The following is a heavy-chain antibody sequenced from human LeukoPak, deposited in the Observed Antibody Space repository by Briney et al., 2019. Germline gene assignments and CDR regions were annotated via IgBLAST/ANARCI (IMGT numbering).Heavy chain of an antibody. CDR1: EFTFSHYA. J-gene: IGHJ4*02. Sequence: GRSLRLSCAASEFTFSHYAMHWVRQAPGKGLEWVAVISYDGSNKYYADSVKGRFTISRDNSKNTLYLQMNSLRAEDTAVYYCAKAHYPHYGGNQYYFDYWGQGTLVTVSS. CDR2: ISYDGSNK. V-gene: IGHV3-30*04. D-gene: IGHD4-23*01. CDR3: AKAHYPHYGGNQYYFDY.